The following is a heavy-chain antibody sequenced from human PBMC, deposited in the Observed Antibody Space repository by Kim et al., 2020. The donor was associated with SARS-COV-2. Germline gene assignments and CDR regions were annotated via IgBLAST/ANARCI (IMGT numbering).Heavy chain of an antibody. Sequence: KTKSSQKSQGRVTITRDTSANTADMELSSLTSEDTAVYYCARDMNPTVYDYWGQGTLVTVSS. V-gene: IGHV1-3*01. CDR3: ARDMNPTVYDY. D-gene: IGHD4-4*01. J-gene: IGHJ4*02. CDR2: KT.